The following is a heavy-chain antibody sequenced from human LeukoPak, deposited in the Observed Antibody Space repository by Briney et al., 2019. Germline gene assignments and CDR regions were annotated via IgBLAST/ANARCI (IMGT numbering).Heavy chain of an antibody. CDR1: GYTFTSYG. CDR2: ISAYNGNT. V-gene: IGHV1-18*01. Sequence: GASVKVSCKASGYTFTSYGISWVRQAPGQGLEWMGWISAYNGNTNYAQKLQGRVTMTTDTSTSTAYMELRSLRSDDTAVYYCARDGDIVVVPAARVPDYWGQGTLVTVSS. CDR3: ARDGDIVVVPAARVPDY. D-gene: IGHD2-2*01. J-gene: IGHJ4*02.